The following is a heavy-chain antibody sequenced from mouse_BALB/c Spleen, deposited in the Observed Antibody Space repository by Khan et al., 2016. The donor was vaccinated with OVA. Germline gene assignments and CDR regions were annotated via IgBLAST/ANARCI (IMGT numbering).Heavy chain of an antibody. CDR1: GFTFSSYT. V-gene: IGHV5-12-2*01. J-gene: IGHJ4*01. CDR2: ICYGGGGT. CDR3: ESPATPEYDNVMDN. D-gene: IGHD1-1*01. Sequence: EVELVESGGGLVQPAGSLKLSCAASGFTFSSYTMSWVRQTPEKRLEWVAYICYGGGGTYYPDTLKGRFIISRDYAQSTMYQHMRSLISENTAMYYCESPATPEYDNVMDNWGQGTTVTVSS.